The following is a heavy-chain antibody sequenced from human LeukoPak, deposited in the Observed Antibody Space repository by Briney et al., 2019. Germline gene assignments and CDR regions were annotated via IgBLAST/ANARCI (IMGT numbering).Heavy chain of an antibody. CDR1: GFTFSSDA. CDR3: AKVGYNYGSSAFDI. V-gene: IGHV3-23*01. J-gene: IGHJ3*02. CDR2: ISGSGGST. Sequence: PGGSLRLSCAASGFTFSSDAMSWVRQAPGKGLEWVSSISGSGGSTYSADSVKGRFTISRDNSKNTLYLQMNSLRAEDTAVYYCAKVGYNYGSSAFDIWGQGTVVSVSS. D-gene: IGHD5-18*01.